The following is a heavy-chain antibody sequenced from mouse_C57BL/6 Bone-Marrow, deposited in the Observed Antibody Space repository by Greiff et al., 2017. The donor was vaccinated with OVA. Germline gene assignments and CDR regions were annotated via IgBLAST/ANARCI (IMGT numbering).Heavy chain of an antibody. J-gene: IGHJ1*03. V-gene: IGHV1-50*01. CDR3: ARHYGSSYGWYCDV. CDR1: GYTFTSYW. CDR2: IDPSDSYT. Sequence: QVQLQQPGAELVKPGASVKLSCKASGYTFTSYWMQWVKQRPGQGLEWIGEIDPSDSYTNYNQKFKGKATLTVDTSSSTAYMQLSSLTSEDSAVYYCARHYGSSYGWYCDVWGTGTTVTVSS. D-gene: IGHD1-1*01.